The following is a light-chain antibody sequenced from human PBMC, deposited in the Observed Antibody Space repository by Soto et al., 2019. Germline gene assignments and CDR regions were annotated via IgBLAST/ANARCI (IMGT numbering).Light chain of an antibody. CDR1: SSDVGGYNY. Sequence: QSALTQPPSASGSPGQSVTISCTGTSSDVGGYNYVSWYQQHPGKAPKLMIYVVSKRPSGVPDRFSGSKSGNTASLTVSGLQAEDEADYYCSSYAGSNRAVFGGGTKLTVL. V-gene: IGLV2-8*01. CDR3: SSYAGSNRAV. J-gene: IGLJ2*01. CDR2: VVS.